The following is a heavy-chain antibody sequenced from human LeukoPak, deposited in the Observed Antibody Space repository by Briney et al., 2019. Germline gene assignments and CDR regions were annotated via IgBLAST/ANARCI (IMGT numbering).Heavy chain of an antibody. V-gene: IGHV1-69*01. D-gene: IGHD2-15*01. CDR1: GGTFSSYA. Sequence: SVKVSCKASGGTFSSYAISWVRQAPGQGLEWIGGIIPIFGTANYAQKFQGRVTITADESTSTAYMELSSLRSEDTAVYYCARNIVVVVAATGNWFDPWGQGTLVTVSS. J-gene: IGHJ5*02. CDR2: IIPIFGTA. CDR3: ARNIVVVVAATGNWFDP.